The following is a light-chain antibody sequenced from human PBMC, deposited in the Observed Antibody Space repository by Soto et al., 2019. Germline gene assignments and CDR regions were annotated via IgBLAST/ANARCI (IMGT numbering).Light chain of an antibody. V-gene: IGLV2-14*01. Sequence: QSALTQPASVSGSPGQSITISCTGTSSDVGGYNYVSWYQQHPGKVPTLMIYEVFRRPSGVSNRFSGSKSGNTASLTISGLQAEDEADYYCSSYTTTSTFVFGGGTKLTVL. CDR1: SSDVGGYNY. J-gene: IGLJ3*02. CDR2: EVF. CDR3: SSYTTTSTFV.